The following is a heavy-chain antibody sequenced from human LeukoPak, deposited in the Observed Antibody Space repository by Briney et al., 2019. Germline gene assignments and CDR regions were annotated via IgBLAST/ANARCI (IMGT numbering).Heavy chain of an antibody. CDR3: AKRGVVIRVILVGFHKEAYYFDS. CDR1: GITLSNYG. D-gene: IGHD3-22*01. V-gene: IGHV3-23*01. Sequence: GGSLRLSCAVSGITLSNYGMTWVRQAPGKGLEWVAGLSGSGGSTSYADSVKGRFTISRDNAKNTLYLQTNSLRAEDTAVYFCAKRGVVIRVILVGFHKEAYYFDSWGQGVLVTVSS. CDR2: LSGSGGST. J-gene: IGHJ4*02.